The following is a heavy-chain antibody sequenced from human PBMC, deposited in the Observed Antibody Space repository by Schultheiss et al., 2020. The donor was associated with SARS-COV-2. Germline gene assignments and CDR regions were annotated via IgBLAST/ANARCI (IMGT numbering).Heavy chain of an antibody. Sequence: GGSLRLSCAASGFTFSSYAMSWVRQAPGKGLEWVANIKQDGSEKYYVDSVKGRFTISRDNAKNSLYLQMNSLRSEDTAVYYCQAVVVPAAISSISAFDIWGQGTMVTVSS. J-gene: IGHJ3*02. CDR3: QAVVVPAAISSISAFDI. D-gene: IGHD2-2*02. V-gene: IGHV3-7*01. CDR1: GFTFSSYA. CDR2: IKQDGSEK.